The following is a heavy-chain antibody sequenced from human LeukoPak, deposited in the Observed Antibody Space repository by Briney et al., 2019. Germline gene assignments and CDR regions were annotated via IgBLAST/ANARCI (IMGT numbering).Heavy chain of an antibody. J-gene: IGHJ4*02. CDR1: GFTFSSYS. V-gene: IGHV3-7*01. CDR2: INQDGSEK. CDR3: ASMLSRERATDY. D-gene: IGHD5-24*01. Sequence: PGGSLRLSCAASGFTFSSYSMNWVRQAPGKGLEWVANINQDGSEKYYVDSVKGRFTVSRDNAKNSLFLQMNSLTAEDTAVYYCASMLSRERATDYWGQGTLVTVSS.